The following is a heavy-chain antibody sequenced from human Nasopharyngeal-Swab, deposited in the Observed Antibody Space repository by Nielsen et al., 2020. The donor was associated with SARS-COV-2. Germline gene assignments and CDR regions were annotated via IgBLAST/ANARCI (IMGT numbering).Heavy chain of an antibody. CDR2: ISGSGGST. Sequence: GESLKISCAASAFIFSSYAMSWVRQAPGKGLEWVSAISGSGGSTYYADSVKGRFTISRDNSKNTLYLQMNSLRAEDTAVYYCAKVPTNLPERDNKYYFGYWGQGTLVTVSS. CDR1: AFIFSSYA. D-gene: IGHD1-14*01. J-gene: IGHJ4*02. CDR3: AKVPTNLPERDNKYYFGY. V-gene: IGHV3-23*01.